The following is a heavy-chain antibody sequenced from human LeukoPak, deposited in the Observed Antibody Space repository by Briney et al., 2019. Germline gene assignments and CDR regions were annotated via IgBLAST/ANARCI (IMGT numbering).Heavy chain of an antibody. CDR1: GFTFGRFA. CDR2: ISGRTGGT. J-gene: IGHJ4*02. D-gene: IGHD5-12*01. V-gene: IGHV3-23*01. Sequence: GGSLRLSCAASGFTFGRFALSWVRQAPGKGLEWVSAISGRTGGTYYADSVKGRFTISRDNSKSTLYLQMDSLRAEDTAVYYCAKCGNSGCHLIDYWGQGTLVTVSS. CDR3: AKCGNSGCHLIDY.